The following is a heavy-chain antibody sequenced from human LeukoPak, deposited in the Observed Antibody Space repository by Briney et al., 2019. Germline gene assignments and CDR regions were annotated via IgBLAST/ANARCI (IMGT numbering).Heavy chain of an antibody. D-gene: IGHD6-19*01. J-gene: IGHJ4*02. CDR2: INSVSNTL. V-gene: IGHV3-48*04. CDR1: GFTFSSYT. CDR3: ARDGTGSNSGWYIH. Sequence: GGSLRLSCTTSGFTFSSYTMNWVRRAPGKGLEWISYINSVSNTLYYADSVKGRFTISRDNAKNTLYLQMNSLRAEDTAVYYCARDGTGSNSGWYIHWGQGALVTVSS.